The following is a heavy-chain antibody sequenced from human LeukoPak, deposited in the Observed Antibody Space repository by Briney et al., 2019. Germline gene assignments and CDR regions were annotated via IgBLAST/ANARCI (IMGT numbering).Heavy chain of an antibody. Sequence: GASVKVSCKVSGYTLTELSMHWVRQAPGKGLEWMGGFDPEDGETIYAQKFQGRVTMTEDTSTDTAYMELSSLRSEDTAVYYCATVTPYRIVATILGPTDYYYGMDVWGQGTTVTVSS. D-gene: IGHD5-12*01. CDR3: ATVTPYRIVATILGPTDYYYGMDV. CDR1: GYTLTELS. CDR2: FDPEDGET. V-gene: IGHV1-24*01. J-gene: IGHJ6*02.